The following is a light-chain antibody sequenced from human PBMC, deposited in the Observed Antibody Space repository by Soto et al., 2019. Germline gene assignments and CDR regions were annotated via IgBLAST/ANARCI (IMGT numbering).Light chain of an antibody. V-gene: IGKV1-39*01. CDR3: QQSFSTPRT. CDR1: QSISSY. Sequence: DIQMTQSPSSLSASVGDRVAITCRASQSISSYLNWYQQKPGKAPKLLIYGASSLQSGVPSRFSGSGSGKDFTLTISSLQPEDFGTYYCQQSFSTPRTFGQGTEVDIK. CDR2: GAS. J-gene: IGKJ1*01.